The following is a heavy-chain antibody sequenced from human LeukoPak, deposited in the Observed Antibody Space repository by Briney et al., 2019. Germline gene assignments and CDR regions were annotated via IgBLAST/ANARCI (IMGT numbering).Heavy chain of an antibody. D-gene: IGHD3-10*01. CDR3: AKDHLWFGELSFDY. V-gene: IGHV3-23*01. J-gene: IGHJ4*02. CDR1: GYTFSSYA. CDR2: ISGSGGST. Sequence: GGPLRLSCAASGYTFSSYAMSWPRQAPGRALEWVSAISGSGGSTYYADSVKGRFTISRDNSKNTLYLQMNSLRAEDTAVYYCAKDHLWFGELSFDYWGQGTLVTVSS.